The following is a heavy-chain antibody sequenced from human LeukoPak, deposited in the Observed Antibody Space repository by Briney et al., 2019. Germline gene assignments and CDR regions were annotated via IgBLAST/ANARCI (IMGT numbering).Heavy chain of an antibody. J-gene: IGHJ4*02. CDR3: ARDDPVSGTERLVLSDY. Sequence: GGSLRLSCAASGFTFSSYAMHWVRQAPGKGLEWVAVISYDGSNKYYADSVKGRFTISRDNSKNTLYLQMNSLRAEDTAVYYCARDDPVSGTERLVLSDYWGQGTLVTVSS. V-gene: IGHV3-30*04. D-gene: IGHD6-13*01. CDR1: GFTFSSYA. CDR2: ISYDGSNK.